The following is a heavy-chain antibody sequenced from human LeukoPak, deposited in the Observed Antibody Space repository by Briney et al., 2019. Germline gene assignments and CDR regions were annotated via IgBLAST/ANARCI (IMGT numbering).Heavy chain of an antibody. V-gene: IGHV3-43D*04. D-gene: IGHD3-10*01. CDR1: GFTFSSYG. CDR3: AKAEDYYGSGSRYYGMDV. Sequence: GGSLRLSCAASGFTFSSYGMHWVRQAPGKGLEWVPLISWDGGSTYYADSVKGRFTISRDNSKNSLYLQMNSLRAEDTALYYCAKAEDYYGSGSRYYGMDVWGKGTTVTVSS. J-gene: IGHJ6*04. CDR2: ISWDGGST.